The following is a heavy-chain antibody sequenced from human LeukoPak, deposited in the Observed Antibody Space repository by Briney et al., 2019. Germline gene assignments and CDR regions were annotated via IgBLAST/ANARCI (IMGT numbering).Heavy chain of an antibody. V-gene: IGHV4-34*01. D-gene: IGHD3-10*01. J-gene: IGHJ4*02. CDR3: ARSDHNSGSYYFDY. Sequence: SETLSLTCAVYSESFSDSYWNWIRRPPGKGLEWIGEIHHSGSTKCNPSLKSRVTVSVDMSKNQISLKLSSVTAADTAVYYCARSDHNSGSYYFDYWGQGTLVTVSS. CDR1: SESFSDSY. CDR2: IHHSGST.